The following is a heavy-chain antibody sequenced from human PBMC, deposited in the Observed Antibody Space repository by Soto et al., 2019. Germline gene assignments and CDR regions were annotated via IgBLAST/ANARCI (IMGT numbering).Heavy chain of an antibody. CDR1: GYSFTSYW. Sequence: GESRKISCSCSGYSFTSYWIVGVRQMPGKGLEGMGMIYPGDSDTNHNPSLKSRVTISVDTSKNQFSLKLSSVTAADTAVYYCAPRAGGPDTSYYYYGMDVWGQGTTVTVSS. CDR2: IYPGDSDT. D-gene: IGHD2-15*01. V-gene: IGHV5-51*01. J-gene: IGHJ6*02. CDR3: APRAGGPDTSYYYYGMDV.